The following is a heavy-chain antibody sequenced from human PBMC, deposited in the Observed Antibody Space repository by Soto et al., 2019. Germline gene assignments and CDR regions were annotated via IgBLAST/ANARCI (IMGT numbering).Heavy chain of an antibody. Sequence: QVQLQESGPGLVKPSETLSLTCTVSGGSISSYYWSWIRQSPGKGLEWIGYIRYSGSTKSNPSLKSRVTISVDTSRNQVSLKLSSVTAADSAVYFCARARYQLLHPYYYGMDVWGQGTTVTVSS. V-gene: IGHV4-59*01. J-gene: IGHJ6*02. CDR3: ARARYQLLHPYYYGMDV. D-gene: IGHD2-2*01. CDR1: GGSISSYY. CDR2: IRYSGST.